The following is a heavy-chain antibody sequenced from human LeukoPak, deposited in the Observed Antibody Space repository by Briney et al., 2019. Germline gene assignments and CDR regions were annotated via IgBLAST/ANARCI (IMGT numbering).Heavy chain of an antibody. CDR3: ARAPDYGDFCFDY. D-gene: IGHD4-17*01. J-gene: IGHJ4*02. V-gene: IGHV1-69*13. CDR1: GGTFSSYA. Sequence: EASVKVSFKASGGTFSSYAISWVRQAPGQGLEWMGGIIPIFGTANYAQKFQGRVTITADESTSTAYMELSSLRSEDTAVYYCARAPDYGDFCFDYWGQGTLVTVSS. CDR2: IIPIFGTA.